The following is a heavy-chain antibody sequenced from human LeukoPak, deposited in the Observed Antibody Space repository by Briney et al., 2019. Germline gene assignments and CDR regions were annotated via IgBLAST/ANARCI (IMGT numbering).Heavy chain of an antibody. CDR2: IDHSGDT. CDR3: ARGSPFQE. V-gene: IGHV4-34*01. CDR1: GGSISGFY. J-gene: IGHJ1*01. Sequence: SETLSLTCAVYGGSISGFYYTWIRQPPGKGLEWIGEIDHSGDTNYNPSLKSRAIVSVDTSKSQFSLKLPSVTAADAAVYYCARGSPFQEWGQGTLVTVSS.